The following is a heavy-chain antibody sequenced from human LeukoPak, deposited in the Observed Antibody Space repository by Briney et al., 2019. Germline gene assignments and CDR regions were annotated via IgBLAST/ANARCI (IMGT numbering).Heavy chain of an antibody. CDR2: IIPIFGTA. Sequence: ASVTVSCKASGGTFSSHAISWVRQAPGQGLEWMGGIIPIFGTANYAQKFQGRVTITTDESTSTAYMELSSLRSEDTAVYYCARGPTHYDILTGYSAPNWFDPWGQGTLVTVSS. CDR1: GGTFSSHA. V-gene: IGHV1-69*05. J-gene: IGHJ5*02. CDR3: ARGPTHYDILTGYSAPNWFDP. D-gene: IGHD3-9*01.